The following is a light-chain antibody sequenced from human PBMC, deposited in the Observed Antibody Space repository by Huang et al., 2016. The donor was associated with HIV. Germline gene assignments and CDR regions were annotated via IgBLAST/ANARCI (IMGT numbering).Light chain of an antibody. V-gene: IGKV3-15*01. J-gene: IGKJ2*01. CDR2: GTS. Sequence: EIVMTQSPATLSVSPGERATLSCRASQSVSSNLAWYQQKPGQAPRLLIYGTSTRATGIPARFSGSGSGTEFTLTISSLQSEDFAVYYCQQYNTWPYTFGQATKLEIK. CDR3: QQYNTWPYT. CDR1: QSVSSN.